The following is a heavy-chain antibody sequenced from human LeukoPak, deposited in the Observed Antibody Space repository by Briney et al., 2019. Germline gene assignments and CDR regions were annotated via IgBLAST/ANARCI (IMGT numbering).Heavy chain of an antibody. CDR1: GFSFSSYS. J-gene: IGHJ4*02. V-gene: IGHV3-48*01. Sequence: GGSLRLSCAASGFSFSSYSINWVRQAPGKGLEWVSYISGDGNAKHYTDSVKGRFTISRDNAKNALYLQMNSLRVEDTAVYFCARDYVYAFDYWGQGTLVTVSS. CDR2: ISGDGNAK. CDR3: ARDYVYAFDY. D-gene: IGHD2/OR15-2a*01.